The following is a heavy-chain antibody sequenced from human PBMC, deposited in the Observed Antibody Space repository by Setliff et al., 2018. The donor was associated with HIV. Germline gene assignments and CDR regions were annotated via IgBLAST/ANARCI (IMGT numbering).Heavy chain of an antibody. Sequence: QSGGSLRLSCAASGFTFRNYWMNCVRQAPGKGLEWVANIKEDGSEKNYVDSVRGRFTVSRDNVKNSLYLQMNRLGGDDTAVYYCARQNGALNYWGHGVLVTVSS. V-gene: IGHV3-7*03. CDR2: IKEDGSEK. CDR3: ARQNGALNY. D-gene: IGHD2-8*01. CDR1: GFTFRNYW. J-gene: IGHJ4*01.